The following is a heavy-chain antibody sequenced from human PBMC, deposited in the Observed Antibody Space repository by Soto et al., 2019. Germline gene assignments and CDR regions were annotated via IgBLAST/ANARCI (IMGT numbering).Heavy chain of an antibody. V-gene: IGHV3-7*01. Sequence: EVQLVESGGGLVQPGGSLRLSCVASGFSFRSYWMTWVRQAPGKGLEWVANINQDGSEKYYVDSVKGRFTFSRDNAKNSVYLQMNSLRVEDTAVYYCARAHPRNYYYAMDVWGQGTTVTVSS. CDR2: INQDGSEK. J-gene: IGHJ6*02. CDR1: GFSFRSYW. CDR3: ARAHPRNYYYAMDV.